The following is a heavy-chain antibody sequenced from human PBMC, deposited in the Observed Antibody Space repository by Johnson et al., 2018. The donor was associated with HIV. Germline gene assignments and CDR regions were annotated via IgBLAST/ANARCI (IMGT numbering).Heavy chain of an antibody. V-gene: IGHV3-9*01. CDR3: AKAVGYDYVPSAFDI. Sequence: EVQLLESGGGLVQPGRSLRLSCAASGFTFDDYAMHWVRQAPGKGLEWVSGISWTSGSIGYADSVKGRFTISRDNAKNSLYLQMNSLRAEDTALYFCAKAVGYDYVPSAFDIWGQGTMVTVSS. CDR1: GFTFDDYA. CDR2: ISWTSGSI. D-gene: IGHD3-16*01. J-gene: IGHJ3*02.